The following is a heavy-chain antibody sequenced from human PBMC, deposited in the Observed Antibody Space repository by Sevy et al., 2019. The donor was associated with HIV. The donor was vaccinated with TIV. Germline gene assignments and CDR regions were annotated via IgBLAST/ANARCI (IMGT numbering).Heavy chain of an antibody. CDR2: ISWNRGSI. D-gene: IGHD2-15*01. CDR3: AKDLHRGCDGINCYSYYYYFYGLDA. Sequence: GGSLRLSCAASGFPFHDYAMHWVRQAPGKGLEWVAGISWNRGSIGYGDSVKGRFTISRDSGKESVYLQMNSLRPEDTATYYSAKDLHRGCDGINCYSYYYYFYGLDAWGQATTVTVSS. CDR1: GFPFHDYA. V-gene: IGHV3-9*01. J-gene: IGHJ6*02.